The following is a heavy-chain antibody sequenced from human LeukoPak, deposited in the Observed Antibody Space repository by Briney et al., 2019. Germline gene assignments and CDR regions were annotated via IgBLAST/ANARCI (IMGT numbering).Heavy chain of an antibody. J-gene: IGHJ4*02. CDR3: ATMGGAAAQRKYFDY. CDR2: ISGSGGST. D-gene: IGHD6-13*01. CDR1: RFTFSDYA. V-gene: IGHV3-23*01. Sequence: PGGSLRLSCVASRFTFSDYAMSWVRQAPGKGLEWVSAISGSGGSTYYADSVKGRFTISRDNSKNTLYLQMNSLRAEDTAVYYCATMGGAAAQRKYFDYWGQGTLVTVSS.